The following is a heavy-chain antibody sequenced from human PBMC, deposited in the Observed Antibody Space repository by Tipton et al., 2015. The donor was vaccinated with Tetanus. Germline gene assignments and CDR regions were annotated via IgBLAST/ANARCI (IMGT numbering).Heavy chain of an antibody. V-gene: IGHV4-59*08. CDR3: ASSHYDFWSGYLNWFDP. Sequence: LRLSCAASGFIFTNYAISWIRQPPGKGLEWIGYIYYSGSTNYNPSLKSRVTISVDTSKNQFSLKLSSVTAADTAVYYCASSHYDFWSGYLNWFDPWGQGTLVTVSS. D-gene: IGHD3-3*01. CDR1: GFIFTNYA. J-gene: IGHJ5*02. CDR2: IYYSGST.